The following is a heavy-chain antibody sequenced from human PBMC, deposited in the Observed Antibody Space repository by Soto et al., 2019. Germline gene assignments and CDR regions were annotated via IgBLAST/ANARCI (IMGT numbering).Heavy chain of an antibody. J-gene: IGHJ4*02. Sequence: QITLKESGPTLVKPTQTLTLTCTFSGFSLSTTGVGVGWIRQPPGKALEWLALIYWNDDKRYSPSLKSRLTITKDTSKNQVVLTMTNMDPVDTATYHCAHNGTAFDYWGQGTLVTVSS. V-gene: IGHV2-5*01. D-gene: IGHD1-1*01. CDR2: IYWNDDK. CDR1: GFSLSTTGVG. CDR3: AHNGTAFDY.